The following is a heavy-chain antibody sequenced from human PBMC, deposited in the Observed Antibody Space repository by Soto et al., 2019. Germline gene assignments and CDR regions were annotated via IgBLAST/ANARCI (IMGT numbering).Heavy chain of an antibody. CDR3: ARELSGSWYNWFDP. D-gene: IGHD5-12*01. CDR2: IHSDVTT. V-gene: IGHV3-53*01. J-gene: IGHJ5*02. Sequence: GGSLRLSCAASGFSVSGNSMSWVRQAPGKGLEWVSVIHSDVTTYYADSVKGRFIISRDNSKDTLYLQMNRLRAEDTAVYYCARELSGSWYNWFDPWGQGTLVTVSS. CDR1: GFSVSGNS.